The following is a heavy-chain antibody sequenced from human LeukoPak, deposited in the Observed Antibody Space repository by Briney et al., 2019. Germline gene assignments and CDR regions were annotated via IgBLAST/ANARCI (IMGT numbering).Heavy chain of an antibody. CDR2: ISAGGAST. CDR1: GFTFSSYA. V-gene: IGHV3-23*01. CDR3: AKDRLGYSGARGFDW. Sequence: GGSLRLSCAVSGFTFSSYAMSWVRQAPGKGLEWVSGISAGGASTYYADSVKGRFTISRDNSKNTLDLQMSSLGAADTAVYYCAKDRLGYSGARGFDWWGQGTLVTVSS. J-gene: IGHJ4*02. D-gene: IGHD5-12*01.